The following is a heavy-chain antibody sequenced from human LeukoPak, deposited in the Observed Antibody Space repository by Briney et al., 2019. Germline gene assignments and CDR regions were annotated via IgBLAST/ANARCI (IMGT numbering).Heavy chain of an antibody. CDR2: IYYSGST. Sequence: SETLSLTCTVSGGSISSGDYYWSWIRQPPGKGLEWIGYIYYSGSTNYNPSLKSRVTISVDTSKNQFSLKLSSVTAADTAVYYCARGGSYLVYEPGPDDYWGQGTLVTVSS. CDR3: ARGGSYLVYEPGPDDY. J-gene: IGHJ4*02. V-gene: IGHV4-61*08. D-gene: IGHD1-26*01. CDR1: GGSISSGDYY.